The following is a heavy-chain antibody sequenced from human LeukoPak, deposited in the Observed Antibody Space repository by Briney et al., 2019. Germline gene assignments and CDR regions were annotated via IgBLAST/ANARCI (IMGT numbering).Heavy chain of an antibody. CDR1: GFTFSSYA. D-gene: IGHD3-3*01. CDR3: ARDSTQFWSGYYGY. J-gene: IGHJ4*02. CDR2: ISYDGSNK. V-gene: IGHV3-30*04. Sequence: GGSLRLSCAASGFTFSSYAVHWVRQAPGKGLEWVAVISYDGSNKYYADSVKGRFTISRDNSKNTLYLQMNSLRAEDTAVYYCARDSTQFWSGYYGYWGQGTPVTVSS.